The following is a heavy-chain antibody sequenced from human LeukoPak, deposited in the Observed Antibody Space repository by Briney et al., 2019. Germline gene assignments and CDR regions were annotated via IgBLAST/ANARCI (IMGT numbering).Heavy chain of an antibody. Sequence: SGTLSLTCTVSGDSINSLDLWSWVRQPPGKGLEWIGEMYLSGTTHSNPPVKSRVTISIDKSKNQFFLNLSSVTAADTAVYYCAGLVGRYSSGLYYYYFDYWGQGTLVTVSS. CDR2: MYLSGTT. D-gene: IGHD3-22*01. J-gene: IGHJ4*02. CDR1: GDSINSLDL. CDR3: AGLVGRYSSGLYYYYFDY. V-gene: IGHV4-4*02.